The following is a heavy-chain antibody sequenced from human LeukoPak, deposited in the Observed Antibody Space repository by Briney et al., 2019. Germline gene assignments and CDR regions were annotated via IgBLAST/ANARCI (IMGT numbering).Heavy chain of an antibody. CDR2: MNPNSGNI. CDR1: GYTFTSYD. Sequence: ASVKVSCKASGYTFTSYDINWVRQATGQGLEWMGWMNPNSGNIGYAQKFQGRVTMTRDTSINTAYMELSSLRSEDTAVYYCVRGGHSSSWYRAYYYYGMDVWGQGTTVTVSS. D-gene: IGHD6-13*01. V-gene: IGHV1-8*01. CDR3: VRGGHSSSWYRAYYYYGMDV. J-gene: IGHJ6*02.